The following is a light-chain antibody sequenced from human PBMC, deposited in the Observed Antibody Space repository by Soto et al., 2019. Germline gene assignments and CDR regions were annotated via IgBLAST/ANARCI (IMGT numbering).Light chain of an antibody. CDR3: QSYDSSLSVL. CDR2: NNI. J-gene: IGLJ3*02. CDR1: SSNIGRNS. Sequence: QAVVTQPPSASGTPGQRVTISCSGSSSNIGRNSVNWYQQLPGTAPKLLIYNNINRPSGIPDRFSGSKSGTSASLAITGLQAEDEADYYCQSYDSSLSVLFGGGTKLTVL. V-gene: IGLV1-40*01.